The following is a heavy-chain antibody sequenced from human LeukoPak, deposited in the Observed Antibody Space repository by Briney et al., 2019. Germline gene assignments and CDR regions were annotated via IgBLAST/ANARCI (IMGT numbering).Heavy chain of an antibody. CDR1: GYTFTGYY. CDR3: ASGGASFGTGGN. CDR2: INPHSGGT. Sequence: ASVKVSCKASGYTFTGYYMHWVRQAPGQGLEWMGWINPHSGGTNYAQEFQGRVIMTRDTSISTAYMELSRLRFDDTAVYYCASGGASFGTGGNWGQGPWSPSPQ. J-gene: IGHJ1*01. V-gene: IGHV1-2*02. D-gene: IGHD3-10*01.